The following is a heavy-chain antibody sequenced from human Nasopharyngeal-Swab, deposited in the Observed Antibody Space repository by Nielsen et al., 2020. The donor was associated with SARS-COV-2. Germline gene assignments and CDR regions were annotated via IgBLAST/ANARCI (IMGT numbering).Heavy chain of an antibody. J-gene: IGHJ4*02. CDR3: ARVGGRTSPMGS. D-gene: IGHD3-10*01. CDR1: GFTFRDYW. Sequence: GGSLRLSCVAPGFTFRDYWMSWVRQAPAKGLEWVASIKQDGSEKNYVDSVKGRFTISRDNAKNSLFLQMDSLRTEDTAFYYCARVGGRTSPMGSWGQGTLVTVSS. V-gene: IGHV3-7*01. CDR2: IKQDGSEK.